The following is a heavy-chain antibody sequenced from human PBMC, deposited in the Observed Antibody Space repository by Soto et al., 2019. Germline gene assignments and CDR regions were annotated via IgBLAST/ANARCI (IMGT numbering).Heavy chain of an antibody. CDR2: INHSGST. CDR1: GGSFSGYY. CDR3: SRRRVVYYGSGKGNYYYYMDV. V-gene: IGHV4-34*01. Sequence: ASETLSLTCAVYGGSFSGYYWSWIRQPPGKGLEWIGEINHSGSTNYNQSLKSRVTISVDTSKNQFSLKLSSVTAADTAVYYCSRRRVVYYGSGKGNYYYYMDVWGKGTTVTVSS. D-gene: IGHD3-10*01. J-gene: IGHJ6*03.